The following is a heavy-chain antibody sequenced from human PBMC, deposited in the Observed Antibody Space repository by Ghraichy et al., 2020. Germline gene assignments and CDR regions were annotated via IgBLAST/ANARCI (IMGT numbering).Heavy chain of an antibody. CDR1: GYSFTSYW. D-gene: IGHD5-24*01. Sequence: GESLNISCKGSGYSFTSYWIGWVRQMPGKGLEWMGIIYPGDSDTRYSPSFQGQVTISADKSISTAYLQWSSLKASDTAMYYCARVLRDGYGVVPDWFDPWGQGTLVTVSS. CDR3: ARVLRDGYGVVPDWFDP. V-gene: IGHV5-51*01. CDR2: IYPGDSDT. J-gene: IGHJ5*02.